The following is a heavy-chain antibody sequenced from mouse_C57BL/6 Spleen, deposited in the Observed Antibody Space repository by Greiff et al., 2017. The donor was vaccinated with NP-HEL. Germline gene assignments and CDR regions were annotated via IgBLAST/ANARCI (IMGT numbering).Heavy chain of an antibody. CDR1: GFTFSSYA. J-gene: IGHJ4*01. D-gene: IGHD2-5*01. CDR3: ARVDSNYSFYAMDY. Sequence: EVKLMESGGGLVKPGGSLKLSCAASGFTFSSYAMSWVRQTPEKRLEWVATISDGGSYTYYPDNVKGRFTISRDNAKNNLYLQMSHLKSEDTAMYYCARVDSNYSFYAMDYWGQGTSVTVSS. CDR2: ISDGGSYT. V-gene: IGHV5-4*03.